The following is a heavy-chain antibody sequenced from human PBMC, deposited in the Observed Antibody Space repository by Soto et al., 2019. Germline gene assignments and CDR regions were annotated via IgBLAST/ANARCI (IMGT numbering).Heavy chain of an antibody. CDR1: GYTFTSYD. V-gene: IGHV1-8*01. Sequence: QVQLVQSGAEVKKPGASVKVSCKASGYTFTSYDINWVRQATGQGLEWMGWMNPNSGNTGYAQKFQGRVTMTRNTSISTAYMELSSLRSEETAVYYCARGLKVRYFDWLPYSDYYYYGMDVWGQGTTVTVSS. CDR2: MNPNSGNT. D-gene: IGHD3-9*01. J-gene: IGHJ6*02. CDR3: ARGLKVRYFDWLPYSDYYYYGMDV.